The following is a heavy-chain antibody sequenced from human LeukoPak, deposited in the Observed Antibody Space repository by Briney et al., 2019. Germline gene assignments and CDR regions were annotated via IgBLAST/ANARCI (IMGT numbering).Heavy chain of an antibody. D-gene: IGHD6-6*01. V-gene: IGHV1-46*01. CDR1: GYTFTSYY. J-gene: IGHJ4*02. CDR3: ARSPSIAARPDY. Sequence: ASVKVSCKASGYTFTSYYMHWVRQAPGQGLEWMGITNPSGGSTSYAQKFQGRVTMTRDTSTSTVYMELSSLRSEDTAVYYCARSPSIAARPDYWGQGTLVTVSS. CDR2: TNPSGGST.